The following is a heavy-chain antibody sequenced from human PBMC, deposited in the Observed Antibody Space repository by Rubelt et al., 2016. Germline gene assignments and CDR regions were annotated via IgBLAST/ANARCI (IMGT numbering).Heavy chain of an antibody. CDR3: ARHGDSSGWYSRGYFDY. Sequence: QVQLQESGPGLVKPSGTLSLTCAVSGGSINNSNWWSWVRQPPGKGLEWIGEINHSGSTNYNPSLKSRVTISVDTSKNQFSLKLSSVTAADTAVYYCARHGDSSGWYSRGYFDYWGQGTLVTVSS. CDR1: GGSINNSNW. J-gene: IGHJ4*02. D-gene: IGHD6-19*01. CDR2: INHSGST. V-gene: IGHV4-4*02.